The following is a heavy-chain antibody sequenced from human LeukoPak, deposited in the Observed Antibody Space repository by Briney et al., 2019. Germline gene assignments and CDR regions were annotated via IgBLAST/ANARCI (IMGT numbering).Heavy chain of an antibody. CDR3: ARLGYWSSTTYQ. V-gene: IGHV1-46*01. J-gene: IGHJ4*02. D-gene: IGHD2-2*01. CDR1: GYTLTSYY. Sequence: ASVKVSFKSSGYTLTSYYMHWVRQAPGQGLEWMGIINPSDGSAIYTQKFQGRVTLTRDTSTSTVYMELSSLRSEDTAVYYCARLGYWSSTTYQWGQGTLVTVSA. CDR2: INPSDGSA.